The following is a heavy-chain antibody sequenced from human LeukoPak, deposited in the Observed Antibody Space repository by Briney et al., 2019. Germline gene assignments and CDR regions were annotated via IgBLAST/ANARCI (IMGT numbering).Heavy chain of an antibody. CDR2: IYYSGGT. CDR3: VIFTDYYFDY. V-gene: IGHV4-59*01. CDR1: GGSISSYY. Sequence: SETLSLTCTVSGGSISSYYWSWIRQPPGKGLEWIGYIYYSGGTNYNPSLKSRVTISVDTSKNQFSLKLSSVTAADTAVYYCVIFTDYYFDYWGQGTLVTVSS. D-gene: IGHD2-21*02. J-gene: IGHJ4*02.